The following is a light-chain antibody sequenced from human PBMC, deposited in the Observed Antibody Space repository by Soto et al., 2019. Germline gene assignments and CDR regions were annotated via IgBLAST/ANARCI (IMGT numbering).Light chain of an antibody. J-gene: IGLJ2*01. CDR3: SSYAGSNNLV. CDR1: SSDVGGYNY. CDR2: EVS. V-gene: IGLV2-8*01. Sequence: QSVLTQPPSASGSPGQSVTISCTGTSSDVGGYNYVSWYQQHPGKAPKLMIYEVSKRPSGVPDRFSGSKSGNTASLTVSGLQAEDGADYYCSSYAGSNNLVFSGGTKLTVL.